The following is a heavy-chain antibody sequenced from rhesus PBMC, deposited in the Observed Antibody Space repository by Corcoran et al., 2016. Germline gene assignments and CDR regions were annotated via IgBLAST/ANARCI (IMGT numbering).Heavy chain of an antibody. J-gene: IGHJ5-1*01. V-gene: IGHV4S7*01. Sequence: QVQLQESGPGLVKSSDTLSLPCIVSGGFLSDSYFWNWIRQPPGKGLEWPVHIYVGVGSNFYNTSRKSRLNISKDTSKKQVFLKLNSVAAADTAFYFCAREHDVGGPGVLVTVSP. CDR3: AREHDV. CDR2: IYVGVGSN. CDR1: GGFLSDSYF.